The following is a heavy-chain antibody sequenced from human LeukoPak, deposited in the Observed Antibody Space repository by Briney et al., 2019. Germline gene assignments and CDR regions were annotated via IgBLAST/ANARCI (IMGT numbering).Heavy chain of an antibody. V-gene: IGHV1-18*01. J-gene: IGHJ4*02. CDR3: ARGYCSSATCRHFDC. CDR1: GYAFTNYA. Sequence: ASVKVSCKASGYAFTNYAISWVRQAPGQGLEWMGWISVYNGNTNYAQKLQGRVTMTADTSTTTAYMGLRSLRSDDTAVYYCARGYCSSATCRHFDCWGQGALVTVSS. CDR2: ISVYNGNT. D-gene: IGHD2-2*01.